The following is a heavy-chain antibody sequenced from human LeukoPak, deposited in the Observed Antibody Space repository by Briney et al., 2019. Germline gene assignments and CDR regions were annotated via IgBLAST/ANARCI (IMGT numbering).Heavy chain of an antibody. CDR2: IYDSGST. CDR3: GRDGLAAAGDKPLNYYYGMDV. J-gene: IGHJ6*04. V-gene: IGHV4-59*01. Sequence: SETLSLTWTVSGGSISSYYWSWIRQPPEKGLEWIGYIYDSGSTNYNPSLKSRVTISVDTSKHQFSLNLHSATAADTALSYCGRDGLAAAGDKPLNYYYGMDVWGKGTTVTVSS. D-gene: IGHD6-13*01. CDR1: GGSISSYY.